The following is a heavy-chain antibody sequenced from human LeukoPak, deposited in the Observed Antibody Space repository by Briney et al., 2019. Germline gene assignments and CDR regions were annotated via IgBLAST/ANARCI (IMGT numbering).Heavy chain of an antibody. CDR1: GFTFSSYS. CDR2: ISSSSSYI. Sequence: GGSLRLSCAASGFTFSSYSMNWVRQAPGKGLEWVSSISSSSSYIYYADSVKGRFTISRDNAKNSLYLQMNSLRAEDTAVYYCARDHYYGSGSYYNHFYFDYWGQGTLVTVSS. J-gene: IGHJ4*02. D-gene: IGHD3-10*01. CDR3: ARDHYYGSGSYYNHFYFDY. V-gene: IGHV3-21*01.